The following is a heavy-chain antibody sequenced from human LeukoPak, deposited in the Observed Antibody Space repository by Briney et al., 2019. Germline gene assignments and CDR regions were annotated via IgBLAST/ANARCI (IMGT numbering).Heavy chain of an antibody. CDR2: MNPNNGNT. Sequence: ASVKVSCKASGYTFTRYDINWVRQAPGQGLEWLGWMNPNNGNTGYAQKFQGRVTMTRSTSIDTAYMELNTLTSDDTAACCARGFYYYGLDVWGQGTTVTVSS. J-gene: IGHJ6*02. CDR1: GYTFTRYD. V-gene: IGHV1-8*01. CDR3: ARGFYYYGLDV.